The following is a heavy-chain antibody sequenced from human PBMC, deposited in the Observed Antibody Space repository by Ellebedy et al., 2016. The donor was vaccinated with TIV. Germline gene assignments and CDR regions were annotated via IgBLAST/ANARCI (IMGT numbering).Heavy chain of an antibody. V-gene: IGHV3-30*02. CDR3: ARVGNYYGGNPSYYFDY. D-gene: IGHD4-23*01. J-gene: IGHJ4*02. Sequence: GESLKISCAASGFTFRSYGMYWVRQAPGKGPEWAAFIQYDESDTHYADSVKGRFTISRDNSKNTLYLQMNSLRAEDTAVYYCARVGNYYGGNPSYYFDYWGQGTLVTVSS. CDR2: IQYDESDT. CDR1: GFTFRSYG.